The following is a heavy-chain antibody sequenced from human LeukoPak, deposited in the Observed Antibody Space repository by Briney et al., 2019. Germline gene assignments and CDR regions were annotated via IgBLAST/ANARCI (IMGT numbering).Heavy chain of an antibody. V-gene: IGHV3-48*04. CDR2: ISSTSSVI. CDR3: VKDKDATYSNFDF. CDR1: GSTFSSHT. D-gene: IGHD2-21*01. J-gene: IGHJ2*01. Sequence: GGSLRLSCAASGSTFSSHTMNWVRQAPGKGLEWISYISSTSSVIYYADSVKGRFTISRDNAKNSLYLQMNSLRAEDTALYYCVKDKDATYSNFDFWGRGTLVTVSS.